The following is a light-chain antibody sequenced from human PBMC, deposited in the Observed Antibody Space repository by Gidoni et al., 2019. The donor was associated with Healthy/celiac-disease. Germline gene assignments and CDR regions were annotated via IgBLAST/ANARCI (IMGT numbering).Light chain of an antibody. Sequence: DTVMTQSPLSLPVTPGEPASISRRSSQSLLHSNGYNYLDWYLQKPGQSPQLLIYLGSNRASGVPDRFSGSGSGTDFTLKISRVEAEDVGVYYCMQALQTPPAFGGGTKVEIK. V-gene: IGKV2-28*01. CDR2: LGS. CDR3: MQALQTPPA. J-gene: IGKJ4*01. CDR1: QSLLHSNGYNY.